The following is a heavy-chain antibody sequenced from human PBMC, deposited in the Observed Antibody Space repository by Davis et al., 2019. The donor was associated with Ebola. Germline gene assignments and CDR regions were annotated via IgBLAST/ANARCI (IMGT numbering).Heavy chain of an antibody. CDR2: IIGSGGST. CDR1: VITFSSYA. CDR3: AKSGLSFGVVKYHYGMDV. V-gene: IGHV3-23*01. Sequence: GESLKIPCTDSVITFSSYAITWVRQAPGKGLEWVPAIIGSGGSTYYADSVKGRFTISRDNSKKTLYLQMNSLRAEDTAVYYCAKSGLSFGVVKYHYGMDVWGKGTTVTVSS. D-gene: IGHD3-3*01. J-gene: IGHJ6*04.